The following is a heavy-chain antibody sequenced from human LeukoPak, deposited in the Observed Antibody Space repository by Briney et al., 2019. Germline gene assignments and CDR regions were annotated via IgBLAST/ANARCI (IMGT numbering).Heavy chain of an antibody. Sequence: PGGSPRLSCAASGFTFDDFDRSWVRQAPGKGLEWVSGINWNGGSTGYADSVKGRFTISRDNAKNSLYLQMNSLRAEDTALYYCARGGWFGELLFDYWGQGTLVTVSS. CDR1: GFTFDDFD. CDR2: INWNGGST. J-gene: IGHJ4*02. V-gene: IGHV3-20*04. CDR3: ARGGWFGELLFDY. D-gene: IGHD3-10*01.